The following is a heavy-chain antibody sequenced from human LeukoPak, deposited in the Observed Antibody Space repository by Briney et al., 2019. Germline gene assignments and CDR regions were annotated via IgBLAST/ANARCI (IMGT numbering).Heavy chain of an antibody. J-gene: IGHJ4*02. CDR1: GGSXXXXX. V-gene: IGHV4-59*08. CDR3: ARHGGSWTFDY. D-gene: IGHD6-13*01. CDR2: IXYSGST. Sequence: SETLSXXXTISGGSXXXXXXXXIRQPPGXXXEWIGXIXYSGSTXXXXXXKSXVXMXXXTSKNQFSLKLSSVTAADTAVYFCARHGGSWTFDYWGQGTLVTVSS.